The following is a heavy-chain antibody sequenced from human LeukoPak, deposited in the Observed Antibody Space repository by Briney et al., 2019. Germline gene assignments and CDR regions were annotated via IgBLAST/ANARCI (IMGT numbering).Heavy chain of an antibody. V-gene: IGHV3-15*01. CDR3: TTEDMIVVVSDAFDI. CDR1: GFTFSNAW. J-gene: IGHJ3*02. D-gene: IGHD3-22*01. CDR2: IKSKTDGGTT. Sequence: GGSLRLSCAASGFTFSNAWMSWVRQAPGKGLEWVGRIKSKTDGGTTDYAAPVKGRFTISRDDSKNTLYLQMNSLKTEDTAVYYCTTEDMIVVVSDAFDIWGQGTMVTVSS.